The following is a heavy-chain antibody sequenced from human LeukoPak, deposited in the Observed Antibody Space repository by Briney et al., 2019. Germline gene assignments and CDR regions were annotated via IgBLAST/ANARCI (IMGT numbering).Heavy chain of an antibody. Sequence: PGGSLRLSCTVSGFTVSSNSMSWVRQAPGKGLEWVSFIYSDNTHYSDSVKGRFTISRDNSKNTLYLQMNSLRAEDTAVYYCARDGRGLRLGELSPSNFDYWGQGTLVTVSS. CDR3: ARDGRGLRLGELSPSNFDY. CDR1: GFTVSSNS. CDR2: IYSDNT. D-gene: IGHD3-16*02. V-gene: IGHV3-66*03. J-gene: IGHJ4*02.